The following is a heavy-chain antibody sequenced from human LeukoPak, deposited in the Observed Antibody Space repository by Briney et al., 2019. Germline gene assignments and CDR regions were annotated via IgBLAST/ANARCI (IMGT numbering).Heavy chain of an antibody. CDR2: IIPIFGTA. J-gene: IGHJ4*02. V-gene: IGHV1-69*01. CDR3: ARVYVGYCSGGSCYPH. Sequence: ASVTVSCKASGGAFSSYAISWVRQAPGQGLEWMGGIIPIFGTANYAQKFQGRVTITADESTSTAYMELSSLRSEDTAVYYCARVYVGYCSGGSCYPHWGQGTLVTVSS. D-gene: IGHD2-15*01. CDR1: GGAFSSYA.